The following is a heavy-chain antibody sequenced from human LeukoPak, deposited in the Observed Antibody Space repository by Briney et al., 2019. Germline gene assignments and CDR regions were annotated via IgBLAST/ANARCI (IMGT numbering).Heavy chain of an antibody. D-gene: IGHD3/OR15-3a*01. CDR1: GFTFSTSW. J-gene: IGHJ4*02. CDR3: VRGDKSGLRG. V-gene: IGHV3-74*03. Sequence: GGSLRLSCVGSGFTFSTSWMHWVRQGPGKGLVWISRISPDGTNIKYADSVKGRLIISRDNAKNTVYLQMNSPRVEDTAFYYCVRGDKSGLRGWGQGTLVTVSS. CDR2: ISPDGTNI.